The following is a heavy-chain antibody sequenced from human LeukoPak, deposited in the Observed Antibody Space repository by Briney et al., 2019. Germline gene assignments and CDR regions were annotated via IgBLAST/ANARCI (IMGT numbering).Heavy chain of an antibody. V-gene: IGHV4-39*07. D-gene: IGHD6-19*01. CDR1: GGSISSSAYH. CDR3: ARGDSSGWYWDYFDY. CDR2: INYGGNT. Sequence: SETLSLTCTVSGGSISSSAYHWGWIRQPPGKGLEWIGTINYGGNTYYNLSLKSRVIIFLDTSKNQFSLKLSSVTAADTAVYYCARGDSSGWYWDYFDYWGQGTLVTVSS. J-gene: IGHJ4*02.